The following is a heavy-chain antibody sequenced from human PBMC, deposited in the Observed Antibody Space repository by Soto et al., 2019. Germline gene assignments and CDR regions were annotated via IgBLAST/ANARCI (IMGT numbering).Heavy chain of an antibody. CDR3: ARIQSGGYWKFDY. CDR2: ISGSVSTI. CDR1: GFTFSSYE. J-gene: IGHJ4*02. Sequence: EVQLVESGGGLVQPGESLRLSCAASGFTFSSYEMNWVRQAPGKGLEWVSYISGSVSTIFYADSVKGRFTISRDNAKNSLFLQMNSLRAEDTAVYYCARIQSGGYWKFDYWGQGILVTVSS. V-gene: IGHV3-48*03. D-gene: IGHD1-26*01.